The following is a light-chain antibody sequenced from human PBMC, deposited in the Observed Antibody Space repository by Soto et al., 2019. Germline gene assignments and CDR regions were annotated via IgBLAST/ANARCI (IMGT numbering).Light chain of an antibody. J-gene: IGKJ3*01. V-gene: IGKV1-39*01. CDR1: QSISRC. CDR3: QQVHTFPLT. Sequence: DIQMTQSPSTLSASVGDRVTITCRASQSISRCLNWCRQKSGRAPKFLIYAASSLHSGVPLRFSDSGSGTDLSLSISSLQPEDFATYYCQQVHTFPLTFGPGTRVDVK. CDR2: AAS.